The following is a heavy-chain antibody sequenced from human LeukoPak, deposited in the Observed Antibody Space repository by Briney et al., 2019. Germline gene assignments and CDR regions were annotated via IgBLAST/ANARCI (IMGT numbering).Heavy chain of an antibody. Sequence: PGGSLRLSCAASGFTFSSYAMSWVRQAPGKGLEWVSAISGSGGSTYYADSVKGRFTNSRDNSKNTLYLQMNSLRAEDTAVYYCAKDLGDIVVVVADGTFDIWGQGTMVTVSS. CDR3: AKDLGDIVVVVADGTFDI. D-gene: IGHD2-15*01. V-gene: IGHV3-23*01. CDR1: GFTFSSYA. CDR2: ISGSGGST. J-gene: IGHJ3*02.